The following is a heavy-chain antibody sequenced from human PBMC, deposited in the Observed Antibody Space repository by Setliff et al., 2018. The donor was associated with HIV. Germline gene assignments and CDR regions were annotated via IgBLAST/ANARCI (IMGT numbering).Heavy chain of an antibody. Sequence: GESLKISCQASGYGFRNYWIAWVRQMPGKGLEWMGIIYPGDSDTRYSPSFQGQVTISADKSISTAYLQWTSLKASDTAVYFCARQDGRAQYYFDSWGQGTLVTVSS. J-gene: IGHJ4*02. D-gene: IGHD3-10*01. CDR1: GYGFRNYW. CDR2: IYPGDSDT. V-gene: IGHV5-51*01. CDR3: ARQDGRAQYYFDS.